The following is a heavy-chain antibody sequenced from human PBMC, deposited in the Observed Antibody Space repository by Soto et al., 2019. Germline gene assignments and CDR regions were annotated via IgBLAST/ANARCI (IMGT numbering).Heavy chain of an antibody. D-gene: IGHD1-26*01. V-gene: IGHV1-69*01. Sequence: QVQLVQSGAEVKKPGSSVKVSCKASGGTFSTYAITWVRQAPGQGLEWMGGIIPMFGTANYAQKFRGRVTVTADESTRQAHMELSSLRSEDTAVYYCARGWETVGTTTPFAYWGQGTLVTVSS. J-gene: IGHJ4*02. CDR2: IIPMFGTA. CDR3: ARGWETVGTTTPFAY. CDR1: GGTFSTYA.